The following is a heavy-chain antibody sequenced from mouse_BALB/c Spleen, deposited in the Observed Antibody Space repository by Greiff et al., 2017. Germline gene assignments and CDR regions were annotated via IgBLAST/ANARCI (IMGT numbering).Heavy chain of an antibody. CDR3: ARDYYGFAY. V-gene: IGHV5-9-4*01. J-gene: IGHJ3*01. Sequence: EVKLMESGGGLVKPGGSLKLSCAASGFTFSSYAMSWVRQSPEKRLEWVAEISSGGSYTYYPDTVTGRFTISRDNAKNTLYLQMSSLKSEDTAMYYCARDYYGFAYWGQGTLVTVSA. D-gene: IGHD1-1*01. CDR2: ISSGGSYT. CDR1: GFTFSSYA.